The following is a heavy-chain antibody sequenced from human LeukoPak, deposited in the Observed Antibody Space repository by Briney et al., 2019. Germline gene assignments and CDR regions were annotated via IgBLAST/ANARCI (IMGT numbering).Heavy chain of an antibody. D-gene: IGHD3-22*01. V-gene: IGHV3-21*04. CDR3: AIYDSSGYYNY. CDR1: GFTFSSYS. Sequence: GGSLRLSCAASGFTFSSYSMNWVRQAPGKGLEWVSSISSSSSYIYYADSVKGRFTISRDNSKNTLYLQMNSLRAEDTAVYYCAIYDSSGYYNYWGQGTLVTVSS. J-gene: IGHJ4*02. CDR2: ISSSSSYI.